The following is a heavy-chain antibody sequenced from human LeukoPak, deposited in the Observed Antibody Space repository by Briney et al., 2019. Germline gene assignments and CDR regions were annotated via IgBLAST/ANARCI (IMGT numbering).Heavy chain of an antibody. V-gene: IGHV4-30-2*01. Sequence: PSETLSLTCAVSGGSISSGGYPWSWIRQPPGKGLEWIGYIYHSGSTYYNPSLKSRVTISVDRSKNQFSLKLSSVTAADTAVYYCARDYGGNLDYWGQGTLVTVSS. J-gene: IGHJ4*02. CDR3: ARDYGGNLDY. CDR1: GGSISSGGYP. D-gene: IGHD4-17*01. CDR2: IYHSGST.